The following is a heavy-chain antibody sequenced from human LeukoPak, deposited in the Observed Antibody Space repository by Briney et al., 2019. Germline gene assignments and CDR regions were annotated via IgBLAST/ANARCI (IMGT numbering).Heavy chain of an antibody. Sequence: PSETLSLTCAVYGGSFSGYYWSWIRQPPGKGLEWIGEINHSGSTNYNPSLKSRVTISVDTSKNQFSLKLSSVTAADTAVYYCARGRGSGGAPDKGWYFDLWGRGTLVTVSS. CDR1: GGSFSGYY. J-gene: IGHJ2*01. D-gene: IGHD3-10*01. CDR3: ARGRGSGGAPDKGWYFDL. CDR2: INHSGST. V-gene: IGHV4-34*01.